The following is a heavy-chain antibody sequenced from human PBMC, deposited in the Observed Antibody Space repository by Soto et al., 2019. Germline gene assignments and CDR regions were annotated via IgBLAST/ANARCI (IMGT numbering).Heavy chain of an antibody. CDR1: GFTFDYYW. J-gene: IGHJ5*02. CDR2: INTDGSRT. Sequence: PGGSLRLSCAASGFTFDYYWMHWVRQAPGKGLVWVSRINTDGSRTNYADSVKGRFTISRDNAKNTLYLQMNSLRAEDTAVYYCARVATGSYNWFDPWGQGTQVTVPS. D-gene: IGHD1-26*01. CDR3: ARVATGSYNWFDP. V-gene: IGHV3-74*01.